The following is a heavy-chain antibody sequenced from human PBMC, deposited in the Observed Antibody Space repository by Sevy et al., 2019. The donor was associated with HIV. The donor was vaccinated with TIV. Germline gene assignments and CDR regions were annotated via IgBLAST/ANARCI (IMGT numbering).Heavy chain of an antibody. J-gene: IGHJ5*02. Sequence: GGSLRLSCAASGFTFSSYSMIWVRQAPGKGLEWISYISGGSVTIYYADSVKGRFTISRDNAKKSVYLEMNSLRVEDTAEYYCARDWWDSYGYHWLDPWGQGTLVTVSS. CDR2: ISGGSVTI. CDR1: GFTFSSYS. V-gene: IGHV3-48*01. CDR3: ARDWWDSYGYHWLDP. D-gene: IGHD5-18*01.